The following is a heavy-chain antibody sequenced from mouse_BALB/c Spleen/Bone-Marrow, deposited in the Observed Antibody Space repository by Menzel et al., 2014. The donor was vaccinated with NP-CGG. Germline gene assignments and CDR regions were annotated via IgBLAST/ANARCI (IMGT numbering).Heavy chain of an antibody. Sequence: EVKLVESGGGLVKPGGSLKLSCAASGFAFSSYDMSWVRQTPEKRLEWVAYISSGGGSTYYPDTEKGRFTISRDNAKNTLYLQMSSLKSEDTAMYYCARQGYGYVDFDVWGAGTTVTVSS. D-gene: IGHD1-2*01. V-gene: IGHV5-12-1*01. CDR2: ISSGGGST. CDR1: GFAFSSYD. CDR3: ARQGYGYVDFDV. J-gene: IGHJ1*01.